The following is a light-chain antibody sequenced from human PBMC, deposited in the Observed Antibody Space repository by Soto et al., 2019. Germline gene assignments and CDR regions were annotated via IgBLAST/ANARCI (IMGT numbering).Light chain of an antibody. CDR2: GAS. J-gene: IGKJ1*01. Sequence: EIVLTQSPGTLSLSPGEGATLSCRASQSVNTNFFAWYQQKPGQAPRLLIYGASTRATGIPDRFSGSGSGTDFTLTISRLEPEDFAVYYCQQYGRTSWTFGQGTKV. V-gene: IGKV3-20*01. CDR1: QSVNTNF. CDR3: QQYGRTSWT.